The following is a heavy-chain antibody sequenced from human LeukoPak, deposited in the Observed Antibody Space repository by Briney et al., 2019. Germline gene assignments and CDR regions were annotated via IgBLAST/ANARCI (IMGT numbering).Heavy chain of an antibody. Sequence: SQTLSLTCNVSGVSVSDGRYYWTWIRQHPGKGLEWFGYKYYSGSAKHNPSLKSRLTISIDTSKNQFSLQLSSVTAADAATYYCATPYCSSISCLDVFNMWGQGTRVTVSS. J-gene: IGHJ3*02. D-gene: IGHD2-2*01. CDR1: GVSVSDGRYY. CDR2: KYYSGSA. V-gene: IGHV4-31*03. CDR3: ATPYCSSISCLDVFNM.